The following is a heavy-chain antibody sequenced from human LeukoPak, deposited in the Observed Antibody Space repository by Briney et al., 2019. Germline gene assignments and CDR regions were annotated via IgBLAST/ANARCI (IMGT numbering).Heavy chain of an antibody. CDR1: GFTFSSYW. CDR2: IKQDGSEK. V-gene: IGHV3-7*01. Sequence: GGSLRLSCAASGFTFSSYWMSWVRQAPGKGLEWVANIKQDGSEKYYVDSVKGRFTISRDNAKDSLYLQMNSLRAEDTAVYYCARDPGKISFDYWGQGTLVTVSS. J-gene: IGHJ4*02. D-gene: IGHD1-1*01. CDR3: ARDPGKISFDY.